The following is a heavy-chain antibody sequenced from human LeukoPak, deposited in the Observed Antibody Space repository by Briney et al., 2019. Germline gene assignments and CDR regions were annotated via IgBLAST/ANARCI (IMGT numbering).Heavy chain of an antibody. Sequence: PGGSLRLSCAASGFTFSSYSMNWVRQAPGKGLEWVSSISSSSSYIYYADSVKGRFTISRDNAKNSLYLQMNSLRAEDTAVYYCARDGNDGLNDWEYWGQGALVTVSS. CDR1: GFTFSSYS. CDR2: ISSSSSYI. CDR3: ARDGNDGLNDWEY. D-gene: IGHD1-1*01. V-gene: IGHV3-21*01. J-gene: IGHJ1*01.